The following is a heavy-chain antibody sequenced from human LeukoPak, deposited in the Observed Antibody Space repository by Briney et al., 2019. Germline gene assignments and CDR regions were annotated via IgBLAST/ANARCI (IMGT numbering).Heavy chain of an antibody. CDR3: AREGWVMAAAGRGAFDI. D-gene: IGHD6-13*01. CDR1: GFTFSSYS. J-gene: IGHJ3*02. CDR2: ISSSSSYI. Sequence: PGGSLRPSCAASGFTFSSYSMNWVRQAPGKGLGRVSSISSSSSYIYYADSVKGRFTISRDNAKNSLYLQMNSLRAEDTAVYYCAREGWVMAAAGRGAFDIWGQGTMVTVSS. V-gene: IGHV3-21*01.